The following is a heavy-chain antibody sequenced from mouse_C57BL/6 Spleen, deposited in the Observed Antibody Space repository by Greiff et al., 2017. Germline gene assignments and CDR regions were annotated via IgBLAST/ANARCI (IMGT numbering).Heavy chain of an antibody. CDR2: IYPGDGDT. V-gene: IGHV1-82*01. CDR1: GYAFSSPR. CDR3: ARSECGGYGGDSDS. Sequence: VQLPQSGTEPVKPGASVKISCKASGYAFSSPRMNWVKQRPGKGLEWIGRIYPGDGDTNYNGKFKGKATLTADKASSTAYMQLSSLTSEDSAVYFCARSECGGYGGDSDSWGQGTTLTVS. D-gene: IGHD1-1*02. J-gene: IGHJ2*01.